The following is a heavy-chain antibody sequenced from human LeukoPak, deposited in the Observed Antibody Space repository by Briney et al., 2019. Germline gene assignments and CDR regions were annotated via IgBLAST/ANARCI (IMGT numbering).Heavy chain of an antibody. CDR3: AGGSTYYDSSGQVPFDY. V-gene: IGHV3-33*01. J-gene: IGHJ4*02. D-gene: IGHD3-22*01. CDR1: GFTFSSYG. Sequence: GGSLRLSCAASGFTFSSYGMHWVRQAPGKGLEWVAVIWYDGSNKYYADSVKGRFTISRDNAKNSLYLQMNSLRAEDTAVYYCAGGSTYYDSSGQVPFDYWGQGTLVTVSS. CDR2: IWYDGSNK.